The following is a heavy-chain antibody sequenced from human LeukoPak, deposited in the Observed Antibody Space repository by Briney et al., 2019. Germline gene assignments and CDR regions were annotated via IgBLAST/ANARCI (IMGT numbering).Heavy chain of an antibody. CDR3: ARGRGSGWYDAFDI. J-gene: IGHJ3*02. D-gene: IGHD6-19*01. CDR2: IWYDGSNK. CDR1: GFTFSSHG. V-gene: IGHV3-33*01. Sequence: GRSLRLSCAASGFTFSSHGMHWVRQAPGKGLEWMAVIWYDGSNKFYADSVRGRFTISRDNSKNTLYVQMNSLRAEDTAVYYCARGRGSGWYDAFDIWGQGTMVTVSP.